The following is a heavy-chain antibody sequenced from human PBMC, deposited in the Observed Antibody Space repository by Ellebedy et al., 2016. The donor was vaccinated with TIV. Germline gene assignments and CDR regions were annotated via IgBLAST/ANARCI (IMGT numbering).Heavy chain of an antibody. CDR3: ARDRGGVGATTGFDY. CDR2: INPSSGST. Sequence: AASVKVSCKASGYTFTHYYIYWVRRAPGQGLEWMGIINPSSGSTTYAQKLQGRVTLTRDTSTSTVYMELSSLRSEDPAVYYCARDRGGVGATTGFDYWGQGTLVTVSS. V-gene: IGHV1-46*04. CDR1: GYTFTHYY. D-gene: IGHD1-26*01. J-gene: IGHJ4*02.